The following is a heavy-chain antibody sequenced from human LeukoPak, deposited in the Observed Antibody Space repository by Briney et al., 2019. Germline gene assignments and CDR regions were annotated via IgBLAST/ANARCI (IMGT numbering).Heavy chain of an antibody. V-gene: IGHV3-23*01. Sequence: GGSLRLSCAASGFTFGSYGMNWVRQAPGKGLEWVTFITTTGATTSYAGSVKGRFTISRDNARDTLYMQMNSLRDEDTALYYCTIMHGYYDGSGYWVQWGQGTLVTVSS. CDR1: GFTFGSYG. CDR2: ITTTGATT. J-gene: IGHJ4*02. CDR3: TIMHGYYDGSGYWVQ. D-gene: IGHD3-22*01.